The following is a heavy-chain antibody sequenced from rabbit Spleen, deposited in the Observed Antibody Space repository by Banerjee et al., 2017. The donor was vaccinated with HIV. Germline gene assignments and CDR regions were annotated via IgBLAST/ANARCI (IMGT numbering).Heavy chain of an antibody. Sequence: QEQLVESGGDLVQPEGSLTLTCTASGFSFSSSYYMCWVRQAPGKGLEWIACIYGGDGSSTAYANWAKGRFTISKTSSTTVPLQMTRLTAADTATYFCARGSAAMTMAITGYYLSLWGPGTLVTVS. D-gene: IGHD2-1*01. V-gene: IGHV1S45*01. CDR3: ARGSAAMTMAITGYYLSL. J-gene: IGHJ4*01. CDR1: GFSFSSSYY. CDR2: IYGGDGSST.